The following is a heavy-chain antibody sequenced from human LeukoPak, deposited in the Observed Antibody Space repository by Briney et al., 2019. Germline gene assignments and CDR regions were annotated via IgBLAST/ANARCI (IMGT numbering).Heavy chain of an antibody. Sequence: PGGSLRLSCVASGFTFSSDWMSWVRQPPGKGLEWVAHIKEDGSEKSYVDSVKGRFTISRDNAKNSLYLQMDSLRAEDTAVYYCARVLVYFDYWGQGTLVTVSS. J-gene: IGHJ4*02. V-gene: IGHV3-7*02. CDR2: IKEDGSEK. CDR3: ARVLVYFDY. CDR1: GFTFSSDW.